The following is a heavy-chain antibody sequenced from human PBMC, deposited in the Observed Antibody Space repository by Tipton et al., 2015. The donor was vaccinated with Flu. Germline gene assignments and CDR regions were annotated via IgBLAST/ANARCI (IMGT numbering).Heavy chain of an antibody. CDR1: GYTFTSYY. D-gene: IGHD2-2*01. Sequence: QLVQSGAEVKKPGASVKVSCKASGYTFTSYYMHWVRQAPGQGLEWMGIINPSGGSTSYAQKLQGRVTMTRDTSTSTVYMELSSLRSEDTAMYYGARDRGDIVVVPVAYYYYYYIDVWGKGTTVTVSS. V-gene: IGHV1-46*04. J-gene: IGHJ6*03. CDR2: INPSGGST. CDR3: ARDRGDIVVVPVAYYYYYYIDV.